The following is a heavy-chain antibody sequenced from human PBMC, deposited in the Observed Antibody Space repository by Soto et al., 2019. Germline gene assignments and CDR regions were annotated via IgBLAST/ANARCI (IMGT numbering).Heavy chain of an antibody. CDR1: GFSLSNARMG. CDR3: ARAPRSPGKYSSSPDPPVYYYYYGMDV. D-gene: IGHD6-6*01. CDR2: IFSNDEK. Sequence: QVTLKESGPVLVKPTETLTLTCTVSGFSLSNARMGVSWIRQPPGKALEWLAHIFSNDEKSYSTSLKSRLTISKDTSKSQVVLTMTNMDPVDTATYYCARAPRSPGKYSSSPDPPVYYYYYGMDVWGQGTTVTVSS. V-gene: IGHV2-26*01. J-gene: IGHJ6*02.